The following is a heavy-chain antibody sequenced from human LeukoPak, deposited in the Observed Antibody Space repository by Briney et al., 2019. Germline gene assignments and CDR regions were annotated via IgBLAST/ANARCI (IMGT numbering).Heavy chain of an antibody. J-gene: IGHJ4*02. CDR2: MNPNSGNT. Sequence: ASVKVSCKASGYTFTSYDINWVRQATGQGLEWMGWMNPNSGNTGYAQKFQGRVTMTRNTSISTAYMELSSLRSEDTAVYYCARGRGAARPFDYWGQGTLVTVSS. CDR1: GYTFTSYD. D-gene: IGHD6-6*01. CDR3: ARGRGAARPFDY. V-gene: IGHV1-8*01.